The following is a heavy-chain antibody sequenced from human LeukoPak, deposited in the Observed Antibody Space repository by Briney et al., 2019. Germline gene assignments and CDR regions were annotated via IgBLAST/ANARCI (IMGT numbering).Heavy chain of an antibody. CDR1: GFTFDDYA. J-gene: IGHJ4*02. Sequence: PGRSLRLSCAASGFTFDDYAMHWVRHAPGKGLEWVSGISWNSGSIGYADSVKGRFTISRDNAKNSLYLQMNSLRAEDTALYYCAKDRGYSYGYFDYWGQGTLVTVS. CDR2: ISWNSGSI. CDR3: AKDRGYSYGYFDY. V-gene: IGHV3-9*01. D-gene: IGHD5-18*01.